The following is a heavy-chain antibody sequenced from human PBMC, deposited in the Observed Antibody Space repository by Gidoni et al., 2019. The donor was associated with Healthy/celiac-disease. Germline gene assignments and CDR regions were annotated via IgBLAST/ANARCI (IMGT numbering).Heavy chain of an antibody. CDR1: GFTFDDYA. CDR3: AKGHSVVVVAAKGVDY. D-gene: IGHD2-15*01. Sequence: EVQLVESGGGLVQPGRSLRLSCAASGFTFDDYAMHWVRQAPGKGLEWVSGISWNSGSIGYADSVKGRFTISRDNAKNSLYLQMNSLRAEDTALYYCAKGHSVVVVAAKGVDYWGQGTLVTVSS. V-gene: IGHV3-9*01. J-gene: IGHJ4*02. CDR2: ISWNSGSI.